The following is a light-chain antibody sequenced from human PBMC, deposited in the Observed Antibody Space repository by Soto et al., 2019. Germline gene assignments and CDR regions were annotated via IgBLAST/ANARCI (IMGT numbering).Light chain of an antibody. CDR3: SSYATRTTLVV. J-gene: IGLJ3*02. V-gene: IGLV2-14*01. Sequence: QSALTQPASVSGSPGQSIAISCTGTSSDVGGYNSVSWYQQHPGKVPKLIIYEVTHRPSGVSNRFSGSKSGNTASLTISGLQAEDEADYYCSSYATRTTLVVFGGGTKLTVL. CDR1: SSDVGGYNS. CDR2: EVT.